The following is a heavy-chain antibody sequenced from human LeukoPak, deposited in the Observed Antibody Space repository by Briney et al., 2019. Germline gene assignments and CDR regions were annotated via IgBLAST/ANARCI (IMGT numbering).Heavy chain of an antibody. D-gene: IGHD6-19*01. Sequence: GSLRLSCAASGFTFSDYYMSWIRQAPGKGLEGVSYISSSGNTIYYADSVKGRFPISRDKAKNSLFLQMSSLRAEDTAVDYCARLGGSGWYLDYWGQGTLVTVSS. CDR2: ISSSGNTI. V-gene: IGHV3-11*04. J-gene: IGHJ4*02. CDR3: ARLGGSGWYLDY. CDR1: GFTFSDYY.